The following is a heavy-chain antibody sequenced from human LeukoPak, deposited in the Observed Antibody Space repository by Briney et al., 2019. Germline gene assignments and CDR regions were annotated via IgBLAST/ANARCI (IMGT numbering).Heavy chain of an antibody. CDR3: ARGKNTYYYYMDV. Sequence: KSSETLSLTCAVSGGSISSGGYSWSWIRQPPGKGLEWIGYIYYSGSTYYNPSLKSRVTISVDTSKNQFSLKLSSVTAADTAVYYCARGKNTYYYYMDVWGKGTTVTVSS. CDR2: IYYSGST. J-gene: IGHJ6*03. CDR1: GGSISSGGYS. V-gene: IGHV4-30-4*07.